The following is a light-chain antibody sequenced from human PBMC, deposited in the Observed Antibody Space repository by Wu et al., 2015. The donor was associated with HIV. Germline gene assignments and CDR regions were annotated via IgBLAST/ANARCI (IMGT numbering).Light chain of an antibody. CDR3: QQRTSWPLT. J-gene: IGKJ5*01. CDR2: DAS. CDR1: QSVSSN. V-gene: IGKV3-11*01. Sequence: EIVMTQSPATLSVSPGERATLSCRASQSVSSNLAWYQQKPGQAPRLLIYDASNRATGIPARFSGRGSGTDFTLTISSLEPEGFAVYYCQQRTSWPLTFGQGTRLEIK.